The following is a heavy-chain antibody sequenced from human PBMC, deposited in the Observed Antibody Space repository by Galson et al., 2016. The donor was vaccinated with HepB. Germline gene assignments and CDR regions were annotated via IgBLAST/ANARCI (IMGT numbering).Heavy chain of an antibody. J-gene: IGHJ4*02. CDR3: ARDATRGGDFDY. D-gene: IGHD2-21*01. CDR1: GFTFSDSW. Sequence: SLRLSCAASGFTFSDSWMAWVRQAPGEGLEWVANIKYDGSENHYVDSVKGRFTISRDNSKNTLYLQMNSLRAEDTAVYYCARDATRGGDFDYWAQGTLVIVSS. CDR2: IKYDGSEN. V-gene: IGHV3-7*01.